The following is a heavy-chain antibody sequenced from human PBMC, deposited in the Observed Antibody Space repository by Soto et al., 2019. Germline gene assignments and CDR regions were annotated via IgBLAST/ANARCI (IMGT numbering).Heavy chain of an antibody. CDR2: ISSSGSTI. D-gene: IGHD3-10*01. J-gene: IGHJ6*03. V-gene: IGHV3-11*01. Sequence: QVQLVESGGGLVKPGGSLRLSCAASGFTFSDYSMSWIRQAPGKGLEWVSYISSSGSTIYYADSVKGRFTISRDNAKNSLYLQMNSLRAEDTAVYYCARVNSHSLLWFGELLSYDYYYYYMDVWGKGTTVTVSS. CDR3: ARVNSHSLLWFGELLSYDYYYYYMDV. CDR1: GFTFSDYS.